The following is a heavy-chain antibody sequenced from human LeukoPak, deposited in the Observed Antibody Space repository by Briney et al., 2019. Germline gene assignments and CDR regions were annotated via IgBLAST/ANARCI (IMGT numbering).Heavy chain of an antibody. J-gene: IGHJ4*02. CDR2: ITSGVGIT. CDR3: GKGDYYDFDY. V-gene: IGHV3-23*01. Sequence: GGSLRLSCAASGFPFSNYGMNWVRQAPGKGLEWVSIITSGVGITYYADSVKGRFTISRDNSKNILYLQMNSLRAEDTAVYYCGKGDYYDFDYWGQGTLVTVPS. D-gene: IGHD3-10*01. CDR1: GFPFSNYG.